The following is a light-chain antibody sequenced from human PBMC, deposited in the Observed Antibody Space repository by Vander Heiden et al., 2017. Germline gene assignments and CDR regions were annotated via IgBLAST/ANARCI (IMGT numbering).Light chain of an antibody. CDR2: DVI. CDR1: SSDVGGYNY. J-gene: IGLJ3*02. CDR3: SSYTSSSRV. Sequence: QSALTQPASVSGSPGQSITISCTGTSSDVGGYNYVSWYQQHPGKAPKLMIYDVINRPSGVSNRFSGSKSGNTASLTISGLQAEDEADYYCSSYTSSSRVFGGGTKLTVL. V-gene: IGLV2-14*01.